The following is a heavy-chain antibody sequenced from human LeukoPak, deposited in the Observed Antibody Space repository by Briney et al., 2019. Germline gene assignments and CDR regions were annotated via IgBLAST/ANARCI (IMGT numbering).Heavy chain of an antibody. CDR1: GFTFSSYA. J-gene: IGHJ4*02. Sequence: ESLRLSCAGSGFTFSSYAMHWVRQAPGKGLEYVSAISSNGDSTYYANSVKGRFTISRDNSKNTLYLQMNSLRTEDTAVYYCAKAAVYSSSWTPFDDWGQGTLVTVSS. CDR2: ISSNGDST. D-gene: IGHD6-13*01. V-gene: IGHV3-64*01. CDR3: AKAAVYSSSWTPFDD.